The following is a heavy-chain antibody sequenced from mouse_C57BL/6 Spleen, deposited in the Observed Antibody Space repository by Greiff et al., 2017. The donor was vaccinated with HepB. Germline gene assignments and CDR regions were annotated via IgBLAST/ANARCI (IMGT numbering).Heavy chain of an antibody. J-gene: IGHJ3*01. V-gene: IGHV5-17*01. CDR3: ARPDGYPWFAY. Sequence: EVQVVESGGGLVKPGGSLKLSCAASGFTFSDYGMHWVRQAPEKGLEWVAYISSGSSTIYYADTVKGRVTISRDNAKNTLFLQMTSLRSEDTAMYYCARPDGYPWFAYWGQGTLVTVSA. CDR2: ISSGSSTI. D-gene: IGHD2-3*01. CDR1: GFTFSDYG.